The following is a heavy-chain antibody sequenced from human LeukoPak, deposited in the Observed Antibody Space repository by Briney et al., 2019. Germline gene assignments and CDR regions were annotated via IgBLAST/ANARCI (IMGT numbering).Heavy chain of an antibody. CDR1: GFTFYKYA. Sequence: PGGSLRLSCAASGFTFYKYAMSWVRQAPGKGLEWISAISGSGGSTFNADSVKGRFTISRDNSKNTLYLQMNSLRAEDTAVYYCAKDVFELYDIYDHWGQGTLVTVSS. CDR3: AKDVFELYDIYDH. J-gene: IGHJ4*02. V-gene: IGHV3-23*01. CDR2: ISGSGGST. D-gene: IGHD3-9*01.